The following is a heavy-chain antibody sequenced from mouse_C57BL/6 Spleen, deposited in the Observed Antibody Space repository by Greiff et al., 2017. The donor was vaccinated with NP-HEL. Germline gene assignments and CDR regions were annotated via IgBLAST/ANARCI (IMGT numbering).Heavy chain of an antibody. CDR1: GYTFTSYW. CDR2: IHPNSGST. V-gene: IGHV1-64*01. Sequence: QVQLQQPGAELVKPGASVKLSCKASGYTFTSYWMHWVKQRPGQGLEWIGMIHPNSGSTNYNEKFKSKATLTVDNSSSTAYMQLSSLASEDSAVYYCARYGYGGDPYAMDYWGQGTSVTVSS. J-gene: IGHJ4*01. D-gene: IGHD2-2*01. CDR3: ARYGYGGDPYAMDY.